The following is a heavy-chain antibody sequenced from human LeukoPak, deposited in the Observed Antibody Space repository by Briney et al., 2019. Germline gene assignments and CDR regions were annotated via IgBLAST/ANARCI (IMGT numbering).Heavy chain of an antibody. V-gene: IGHV4-4*07. CDR1: GGSIRSSH. CDR3: ASDLTVPPYNWFDP. CDR2: IYNSGGT. D-gene: IGHD4-17*01. Sequence: SETLSLTCTVSGGSIRSSHGSWIWQPAGKGLEWMAIIYNSGGTNYNPSLKSRVTIPRDTSKNQFSPTLTSVTAADTAVYYCASDLTVPPYNWFDPWGQGALVTVS. J-gene: IGHJ5*02.